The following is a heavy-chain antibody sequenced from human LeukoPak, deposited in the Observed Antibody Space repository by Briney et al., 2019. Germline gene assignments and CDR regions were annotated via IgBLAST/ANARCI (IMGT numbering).Heavy chain of an antibody. D-gene: IGHD3-3*01. J-gene: IGHJ6*02. Sequence: GASVKVSCKASGYTFTSYYMHWVRQAPGQGLEWMGWINPNSGGTNYAQKFQGRVTMTRDTSISTAYMELSRLRSDDTAVYYCAKSTSFWSGYYSYYGMDVWGQGTTVTVSS. CDR3: AKSTSFWSGYYSYYGMDV. V-gene: IGHV1-2*02. CDR2: INPNSGGT. CDR1: GYTFTSYY.